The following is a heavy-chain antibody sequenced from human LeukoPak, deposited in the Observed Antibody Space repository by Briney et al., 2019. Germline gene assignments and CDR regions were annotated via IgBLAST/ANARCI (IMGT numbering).Heavy chain of an antibody. CDR3: ARGVLLWFGELSHFDY. V-gene: IGHV4-39*07. CDR2: IYSSGNT. CDR1: GASISSSNYY. J-gene: IGHJ4*02. D-gene: IGHD3-10*01. Sequence: PSETLSLTCAVSGASISSSNYYWGWVRQSPGKGLEWIGNIYSSGNTYYNASLKSRVTMYIDTSKNQFSLKLSSVTAADTAVYYCARGVLLWFGELSHFDYWGQGTLVTVSS.